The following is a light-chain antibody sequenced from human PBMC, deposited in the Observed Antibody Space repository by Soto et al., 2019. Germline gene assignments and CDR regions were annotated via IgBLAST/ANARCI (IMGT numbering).Light chain of an antibody. V-gene: IGLV1-40*01. CDR3: QSYDRSLSESIV. Sequence: QSVLTQPPSVSGAPGQRVTISCTGSSSNIGAGYDVHWYQQLPGTAPKLLIYGNNNRPSGVPDRFSGSKSATSASLAITGLQAEDEADYYCQSYDRSLSESIVFGTGTKLTVL. CDR1: SSNIGAGYD. J-gene: IGLJ1*01. CDR2: GNN.